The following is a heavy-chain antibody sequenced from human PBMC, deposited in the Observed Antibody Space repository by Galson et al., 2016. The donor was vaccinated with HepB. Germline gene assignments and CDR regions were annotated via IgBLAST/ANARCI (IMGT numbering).Heavy chain of an antibody. CDR1: GFTFNNYG. CDR2: IAYDGSNK. D-gene: IGHD5-18*01. V-gene: IGHV3-30*18. CDR3: AKDRLGLQLWFIFHY. J-gene: IGHJ4*02. Sequence: SLRLSCAASGFTFNNYGTHWVRQAPGKGLEWVAVIAYDGSNKYYADSVKGRFTISRDNSKNTLYLQMNSLRAEDTAVYYCAKDRLGLQLWFIFHYWGQGTLVTVSS.